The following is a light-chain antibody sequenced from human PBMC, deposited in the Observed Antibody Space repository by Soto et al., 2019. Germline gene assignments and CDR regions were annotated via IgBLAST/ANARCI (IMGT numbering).Light chain of an antibody. CDR3: HQYYSTPRT. Sequence: EIVLTQSPGTLSLSPGERATLSCRASQSVDSSYLAWYQQKPGQAPRLVISGASIRATGTPDRFSGSGSGTDFTLTISSLQAEDVAVYYCHQYYSTPRTFGQGTRVEIK. CDR2: GAS. V-gene: IGKV3-20*01. J-gene: IGKJ1*01. CDR1: QSVDSSY.